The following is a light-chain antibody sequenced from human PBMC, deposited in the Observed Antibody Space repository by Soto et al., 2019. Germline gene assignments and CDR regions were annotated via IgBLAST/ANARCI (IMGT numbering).Light chain of an antibody. CDR3: QQYNNWPPTWT. CDR1: QSVSSN. Sequence: EIVMTQSPATLSVSPGERATLSCRASQSVSSNLAWYQQKPGQAPRLLIYGASTRATGIPARFSGSGSGTEFTRTNSSLQSEDFAVCYCQQYNNWPPTWTFGQGTKVEIK. CDR2: GAS. J-gene: IGKJ1*01. V-gene: IGKV3-15*01.